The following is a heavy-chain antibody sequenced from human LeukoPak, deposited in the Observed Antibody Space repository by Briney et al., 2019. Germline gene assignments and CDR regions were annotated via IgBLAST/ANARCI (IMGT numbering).Heavy chain of an antibody. V-gene: IGHV1-8*01. D-gene: IGHD5-12*01. J-gene: IGHJ5*02. CDR1: GYTFTSYD. Sequence: ASVKVSCKASGYTFTSYDINWVRQATRQGLEWMGWMNPNSGNTGYAQKFQGRVTMTRNTSISAAYMELSSLRSEDTAVYYCARGRARCGYDNWFDPWGQGTLVTVSS. CDR3: ARGRARCGYDNWFDP. CDR2: MNPNSGNT.